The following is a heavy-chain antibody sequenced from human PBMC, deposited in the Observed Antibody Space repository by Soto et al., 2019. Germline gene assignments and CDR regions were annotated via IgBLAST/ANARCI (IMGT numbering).Heavy chain of an antibody. D-gene: IGHD2-2*01. J-gene: IGHJ5*02. V-gene: IGHV3-74*01. CDR3: ARGSTPFDH. CDR1: GFTFSPFW. CDR2: INSDGNST. Sequence: EVQLVESGGGLVQPGGSLRLSCAASGFTFSPFWMHWVRQVPGKGPVWVSRINSDGNSTSYADSVKGRFTISRDNAKNTLYMKINSLGAEDTAVFSCARGSTPFDHGGQGPLAPFSS.